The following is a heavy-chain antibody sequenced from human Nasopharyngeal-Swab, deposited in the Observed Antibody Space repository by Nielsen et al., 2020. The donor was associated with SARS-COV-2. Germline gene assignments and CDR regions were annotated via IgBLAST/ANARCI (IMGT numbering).Heavy chain of an antibody. D-gene: IGHD3-9*01. CDR3: ARGTDIPPDY. J-gene: IGHJ4*02. Sequence: WIRKPPGKGLEWIGNIFSGGNTYYNPSLDSRVTISLDTSKNQFSLKLSSVTAADTAVYYCARGTDIPPDYWGQGTLVTVSS. V-gene: IGHV4-39*07. CDR2: IFSGGNT.